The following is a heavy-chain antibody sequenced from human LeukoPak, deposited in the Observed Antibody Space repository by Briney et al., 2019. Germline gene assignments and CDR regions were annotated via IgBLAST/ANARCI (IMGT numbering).Heavy chain of an antibody. CDR3: AKADWLSEYYFDY. CDR2: ISGDGGST. Sequence: GGSLRLSCAASGFTFDDYAMHWVRQAPGKGLEWVSLISGDGGSTYYADSVKGRFTISRDNTKNTLYLQMNSLRAEDTALYYCAKADWLSEYYFDYWGQGTLVTVSS. V-gene: IGHV3-43*02. D-gene: IGHD3-9*01. J-gene: IGHJ4*02. CDR1: GFTFDDYA.